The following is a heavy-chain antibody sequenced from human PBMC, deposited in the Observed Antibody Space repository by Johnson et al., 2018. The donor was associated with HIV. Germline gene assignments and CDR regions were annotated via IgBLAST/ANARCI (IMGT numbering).Heavy chain of an antibody. J-gene: IGHJ3*02. CDR3: AKDVDSSRWWRAFDM. V-gene: IGHV3-30*02. Sequence: VQLVESGGGVVQPGGSLTLSCAASGFTFSNYGMHWVRQAPGKGLEWVAFIQSDGKIKFYADSVTGRFTISRDNSKNSFYIQMHSLRAEDTAVYYCAKDVDSSRWWRAFDMWGQGTMVSVSS. D-gene: IGHD6-13*01. CDR1: GFTFSNYG. CDR2: IQSDGKIK.